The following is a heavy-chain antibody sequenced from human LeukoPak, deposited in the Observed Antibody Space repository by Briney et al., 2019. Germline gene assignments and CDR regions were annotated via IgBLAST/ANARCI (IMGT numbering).Heavy chain of an antibody. CDR3: ASVLRYCSGGNCYSGGLGYMDV. CDR1: GFTFNRYN. J-gene: IGHJ6*03. Sequence: PGGSLRLSCAASGFTFNRYNMNWVRGAPGKGLECVSSISTSSSYIYYADSVSGRCTISRHSAKNSLFLQMNSLRAEDTAVYYCASVLRYCSGGNCYSGGLGYMDVWGKGTTVTISS. V-gene: IGHV3-21*04. CDR2: ISTSSSYI. D-gene: IGHD2-15*01.